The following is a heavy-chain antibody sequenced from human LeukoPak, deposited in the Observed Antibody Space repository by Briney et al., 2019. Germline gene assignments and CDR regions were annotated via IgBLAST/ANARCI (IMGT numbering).Heavy chain of an antibody. CDR3: ARVIGKELFHDY. J-gene: IGHJ4*02. V-gene: IGHV3-72*01. CDR2: IRNKANSYTT. D-gene: IGHD2-21*01. Sequence: PGGSLRLSCAASGFTFSNYAMSWVRQAPGKGLEWVGRIRNKANSYTTEYAASVKGRFTISRDDSKNSLYLQMNRLKAEDTAVYYCARVIGKELFHDYWGQGTLVTVSS. CDR1: GFTFSNYA.